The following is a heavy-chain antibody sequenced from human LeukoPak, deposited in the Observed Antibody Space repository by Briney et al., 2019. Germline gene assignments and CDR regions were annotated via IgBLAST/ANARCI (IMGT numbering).Heavy chain of an antibody. CDR2: IYSGGST. V-gene: IGHV3-53*01. J-gene: IGHJ6*02. D-gene: IGHD2-2*01. Sequence: GGSLRLSCAASGFTVSSNYMSWVRQAPGKGLEWVSVIYSGGSTYYADSVKGRFTISRDNSRNTLYLQMNSLRAEDTAVYYCAKRFSTSSRYYGMDVWGQGTTVTVSS. CDR1: GFTVSSNY. CDR3: AKRFSTSSRYYGMDV.